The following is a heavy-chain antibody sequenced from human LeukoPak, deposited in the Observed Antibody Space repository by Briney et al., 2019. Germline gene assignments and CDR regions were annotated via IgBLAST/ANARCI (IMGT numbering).Heavy chain of an antibody. V-gene: IGHV1-18*01. D-gene: IGHD2-15*01. Sequence: ASVKVSCKASGYTFTSYGISWVRQAPGQGLEWMGWISAYNGNTNYAQKLQGRVTMTTDTSTSTAYMELRSLRSDDTAVYYCARDPQGYCSGGSCGWFDPWGQGTLVTASS. CDR2: ISAYNGNT. CDR3: ARDPQGYCSGGSCGWFDP. CDR1: GYTFTSYG. J-gene: IGHJ5*02.